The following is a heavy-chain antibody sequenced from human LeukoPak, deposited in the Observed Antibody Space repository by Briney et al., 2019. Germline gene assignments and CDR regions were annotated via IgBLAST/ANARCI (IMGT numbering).Heavy chain of an antibody. Sequence: TGGSLRLSCAASGFTFSSYAMHWVRQAPGKGLEWVAVISYDGSNKYYADSVKGRFTISRDNAKNSLYLQMNSLRAEDTAVYYCARKEGAQWELLDAALDYWGQGTLVTVSS. D-gene: IGHD1-26*01. J-gene: IGHJ4*02. CDR2: ISYDGSNK. V-gene: IGHV3-30*07. CDR1: GFTFSSYA. CDR3: ARKEGAQWELLDAALDY.